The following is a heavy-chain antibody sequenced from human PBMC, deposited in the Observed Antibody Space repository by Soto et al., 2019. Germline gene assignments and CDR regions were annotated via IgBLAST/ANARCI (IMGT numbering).Heavy chain of an antibody. Sequence: LVESGGGLFHPGESLRLSCEGAGFRFIDNSMNWVRQAPGKGLQWISYISSNGDITYYADSVKGRFTVSRDNANNALLLQMNSLRDDDTAKYYCARLPKGSLVTAWGQGARVTVSS. CDR3: ARLPKGSLVTA. V-gene: IGHV3-48*02. CDR2: ISSNGDIT. CDR1: GFRFIDNS. D-gene: IGHD2-21*02. J-gene: IGHJ4*02.